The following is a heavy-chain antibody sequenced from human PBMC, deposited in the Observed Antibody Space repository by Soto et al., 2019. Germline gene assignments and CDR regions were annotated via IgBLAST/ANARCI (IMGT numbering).Heavy chain of an antibody. CDR1: GFTFSTYT. CDR2: ISYDGSNQ. J-gene: IGHJ4*02. V-gene: IGHV3-30*18. D-gene: IGHD2-2*01. Sequence: QVQLVESGGGVVQPGRSLRLSCAASGFTFSTYTMHWVRQAPGKGLEWVALISYDGSNQYYADSVRGRFTISRDNSKNTVFLQMSSLRSEDTATYYCAKGCYAGAYYGGGHFDYWGQGTLVTVSS. CDR3: AKGCYAGAYYGGGHFDY.